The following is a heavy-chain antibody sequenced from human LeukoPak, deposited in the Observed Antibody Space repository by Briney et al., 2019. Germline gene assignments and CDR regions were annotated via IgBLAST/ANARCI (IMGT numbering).Heavy chain of an antibody. CDR2: INPSGGST. Sequence: ASVTVSCKASGYTFTSYYMHWVRQAPGQGLEWMGIINPSGGSTSYAQKFQGRVTMTRDTSTSTVYMELSSLRSEDTAVYYYAREFKPYYYDSSGYRTKNAFDIWGQGTMVTVSS. CDR3: AREFKPYYYDSSGYRTKNAFDI. J-gene: IGHJ3*02. V-gene: IGHV1-46*01. CDR1: GYTFTSYY. D-gene: IGHD3-22*01.